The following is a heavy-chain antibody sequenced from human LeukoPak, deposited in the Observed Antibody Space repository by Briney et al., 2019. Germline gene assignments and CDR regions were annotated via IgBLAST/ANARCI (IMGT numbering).Heavy chain of an antibody. V-gene: IGHV1-2*02. CDR3: ARDFDFDWLLSSPDFDY. CDR1: GYTFTGYY. J-gene: IGHJ4*02. CDR2: INPNSGGT. Sequence: ASVKVSCKASGYTFTGYYMHWVRQAPGQGLEWMGWINPNSGGTNYAQKFQGRVTMTRDTSISTAYMELSRLRSDDTAVYHCARDFDFDWLLSSPDFDYWGQGTLVTVSP. D-gene: IGHD3-9*01.